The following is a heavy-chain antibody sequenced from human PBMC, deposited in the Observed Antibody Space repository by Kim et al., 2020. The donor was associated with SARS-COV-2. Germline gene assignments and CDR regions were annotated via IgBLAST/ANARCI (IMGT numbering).Heavy chain of an antibody. CDR2: IYWDGDK. D-gene: IGHD4-4*01. Sequence: SGPTLVNPTQTLTLTCTFSGFSLSTSGVGVGWIRQPPGKALEWLALIYWDGDKRYSPSLKSRLTITKDTSKDQVVLTLTNMDPVDTATYYCARSPNVDYSNYFWFDPWGQGTLVTVSS. J-gene: IGHJ5*02. CDR3: ARSPNVDYSNYFWFDP. V-gene: IGHV2-5*02. CDR1: GFSLSTSGVG.